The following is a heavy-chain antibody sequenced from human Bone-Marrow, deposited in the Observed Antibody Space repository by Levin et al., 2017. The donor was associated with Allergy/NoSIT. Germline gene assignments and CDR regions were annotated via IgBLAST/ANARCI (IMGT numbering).Heavy chain of an antibody. Sequence: SETLSLTCTVSGGSIRSTLHYWGWIRQPPGKGLEWMASIYYTGTTNYNPSLKSRVTISIDTSKNQFSLKLSSVTAADTSLYYCARLIYYYETSGYTFDIWGQGTMVTVSA. V-gene: IGHV4-39*01. CDR2: IYYTGTT. J-gene: IGHJ3*02. D-gene: IGHD3-22*01. CDR1: GGSIRSTLHY. CDR3: ARLIYYYETSGYTFDI.